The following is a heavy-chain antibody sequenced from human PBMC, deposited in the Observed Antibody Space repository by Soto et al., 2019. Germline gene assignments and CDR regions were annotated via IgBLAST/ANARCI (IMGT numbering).Heavy chain of an antibody. CDR2: IKQDGSEK. Sequence: GGSLRLSCAASGFTFSSYWMSWVRQAPGKGLEWVANIKQDGSEKYYVDSVKGRFTISRDNAKNSLYLQMNSLRAEDTAVYYCARDRVISYYDIFSGNPLGISGMDARGHRTTVTVSS. D-gene: IGHD3-9*01. V-gene: IGHV3-7*01. CDR3: ARDRVISYYDIFSGNPLGISGMDA. J-gene: IGHJ6*02. CDR1: GFTFSSYW.